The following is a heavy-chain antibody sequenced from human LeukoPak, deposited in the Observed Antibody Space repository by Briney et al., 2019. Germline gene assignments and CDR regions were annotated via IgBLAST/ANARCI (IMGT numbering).Heavy chain of an antibody. D-gene: IGHD3-22*01. CDR3: ARGGFGSLRDLNYYDSSGYYEGN. V-gene: IGHV4-34*01. CDR2: INHSGST. Sequence: PSETLSLTCAVYGGSFSGYYWSWIRQPPGKGLEWIGEINHSGSTNYNPSLKSRVTISVDKSKNQFSLKLSSVTAADTAVYYCARGGFGSLRDLNYYDSSGYYEGNWGQGTLVTVSS. CDR1: GGSFSGYY. J-gene: IGHJ4*02.